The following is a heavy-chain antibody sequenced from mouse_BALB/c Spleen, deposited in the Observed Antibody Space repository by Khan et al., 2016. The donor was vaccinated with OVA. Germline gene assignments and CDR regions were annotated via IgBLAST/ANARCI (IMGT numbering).Heavy chain of an antibody. Sequence: EVQLQESGPGLVKPSQSLSLTCTVNGYSITSNYAWNWIRQFPENKLEWMGYISYSGSTNYNPSLKSRLSITRDTSKTQFFLLLHSVTTEDSATYYCARGNYYGYALDYWGQGTSVTVSS. D-gene: IGHD1-1*01. J-gene: IGHJ4*01. CDR3: ARGNYYGYALDY. CDR2: ISYSGST. CDR1: GYSITSNYA. V-gene: IGHV3-2*02.